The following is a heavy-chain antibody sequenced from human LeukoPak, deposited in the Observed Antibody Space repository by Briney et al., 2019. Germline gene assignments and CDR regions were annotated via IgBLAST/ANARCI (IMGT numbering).Heavy chain of an antibody. CDR3: ARIYSGSGVTFDH. CDR2: INHSGST. J-gene: IGHJ4*02. Sequence: PSETLSLTCAVYGGSFSGYYWSWIRQPPGKGLEWIGEINHSGSTNYNPSLKSRVTISVDTSKNQFSLKLNSVTAADTALYYCARIYSGSGVTFDHWGQGTLVTVSS. CDR1: GGSFSGYY. V-gene: IGHV4-34*01. D-gene: IGHD1-26*01.